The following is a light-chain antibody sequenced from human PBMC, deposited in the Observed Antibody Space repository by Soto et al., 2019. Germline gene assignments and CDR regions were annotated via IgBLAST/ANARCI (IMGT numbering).Light chain of an antibody. CDR1: QSISSW. CDR2: KAS. Sequence: DIQMTQSPSTLSASVGDRVTITCRASQSISSWLAWYQQKPGKAPKLLIYKASSVESGVPSRFSGSGSGTEFTLTISTLQPDDFASYYCQQYNSYPWTFGQGTKVEIK. J-gene: IGKJ1*01. V-gene: IGKV1-5*03. CDR3: QQYNSYPWT.